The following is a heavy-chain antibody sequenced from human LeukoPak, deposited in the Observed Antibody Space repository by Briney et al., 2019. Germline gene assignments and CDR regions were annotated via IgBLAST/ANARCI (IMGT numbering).Heavy chain of an antibody. D-gene: IGHD3-22*01. V-gene: IGHV1-2*02. CDR3: ARVYYYYDSSGILTLYFDY. Sequence: GASVKVSCKTSGYTFTSYYMHWVRQAPGQGLECMGWVNPTSGGTNYAQKFQGRVTMTRDTSISTAYMELSRLRSDDTAVYYCARVYYYYDSSGILTLYFDYWGQGTLVTVSS. CDR1: GYTFTSYY. CDR2: VNPTSGGT. J-gene: IGHJ4*02.